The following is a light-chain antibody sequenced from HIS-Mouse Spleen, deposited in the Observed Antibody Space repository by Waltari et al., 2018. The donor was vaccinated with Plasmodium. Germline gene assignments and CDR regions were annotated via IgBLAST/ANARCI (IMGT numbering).Light chain of an antibody. CDR2: EDS. CDR3: YSTDSSGKHRV. J-gene: IGLJ3*02. CDR1: ALPKKY. V-gene: IGLV3-10*01. Sequence: SYELTQPPSVSVSPGQTARITCSGDALPKKYAYWYQQKSGQAPVLVIYEDSKRPSGIPERFCGSSSGTMATLTISGAQVEEEADYYCYSTDSSGKHRVFGGGTKLTVL.